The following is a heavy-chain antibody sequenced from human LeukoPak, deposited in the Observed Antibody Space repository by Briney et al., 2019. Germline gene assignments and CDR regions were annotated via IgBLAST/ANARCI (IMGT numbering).Heavy chain of an antibody. V-gene: IGHV3-30*02. J-gene: IGHJ6*03. CDR2: IRYDGSNK. D-gene: IGHD3-10*01. CDR1: GFTFSSYE. Sequence: GGSLRLSCAASGFTFSSYEMNWVRQAPGKGLEWVAFIRYDGSNKYYADSVKGRFTISRDNSKNTLYLQMNSLRAEDTAVYYCARDHRGSGSRYYYYYMDVWGKGTTVTISS. CDR3: ARDHRGSGSRYYYYYMDV.